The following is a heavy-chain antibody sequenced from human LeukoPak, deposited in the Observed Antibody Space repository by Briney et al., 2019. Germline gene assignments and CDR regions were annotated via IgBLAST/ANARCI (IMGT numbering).Heavy chain of an antibody. CDR2: ISYDGSNK. Sequence: PGRSLRPSCAASGFTFSSYGMHWVRQAPGKGLEWVAVISYDGSNKYYADSVKGRFTISRDNSKNTLYLQMNSLRAEDTAVYYCAKYQTGDYDILTGYYNPGGFDYWGQGTLVTVSS. V-gene: IGHV3-30*18. D-gene: IGHD3-9*01. CDR3: AKYQTGDYDILTGYYNPGGFDY. CDR1: GFTFSSYG. J-gene: IGHJ4*02.